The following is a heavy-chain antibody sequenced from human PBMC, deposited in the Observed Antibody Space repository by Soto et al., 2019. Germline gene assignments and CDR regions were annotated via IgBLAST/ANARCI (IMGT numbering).Heavy chain of an antibody. J-gene: IGHJ5*01. Sequence: QVQLVESGGGVVQPGRSLRLTCAASGFIFSGSGMHWVRQAPGKGLEWVALVSNDGIRKYYEDSVKGRFTISRDNAKNTLYLQMNSLRAEDTAVYYCARWVGGSMYDNSGKYDSWGQGTLVTVSS. CDR2: VSNDGIRK. D-gene: IGHD3-22*01. CDR3: ARWVGGSMYDNSGKYDS. V-gene: IGHV3-30*03. CDR1: GFIFSGSG.